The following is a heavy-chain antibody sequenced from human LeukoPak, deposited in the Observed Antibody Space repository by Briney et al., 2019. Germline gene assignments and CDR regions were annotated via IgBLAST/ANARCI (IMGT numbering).Heavy chain of an antibody. V-gene: IGHV4-34*01. D-gene: IGHD6-13*01. CDR2: INHSGST. Sequence: SETLSLTCAVYGGSFSGYYWSWIRQPPGKGPEWIGEINHSGSTNYNPSLKSRVTISVDTSKNQFSLKLSSVTAADTAVYYCARHTYIAAASDFDYWGQGTLVTVSS. CDR3: ARHTYIAAASDFDY. J-gene: IGHJ4*02. CDR1: GGSFSGYY.